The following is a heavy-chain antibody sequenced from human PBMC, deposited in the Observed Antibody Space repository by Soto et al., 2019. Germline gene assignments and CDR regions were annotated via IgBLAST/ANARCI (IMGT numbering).Heavy chain of an antibody. CDR3: ARERITMVRGVPYGMDV. Sequence: QVQLVQSGAEVKKPGSSVKVSCKASGGTFSSYAISWVRQAPGQGLEWMGGIIPIFGTANYAQKFQGRVTITADESTSTAYRELSSLRSEDTAVYYCARERITMVRGVPYGMDVWGQGTTVTVSS. CDR1: GGTFSSYA. V-gene: IGHV1-69*01. J-gene: IGHJ6*02. D-gene: IGHD3-10*01. CDR2: IIPIFGTA.